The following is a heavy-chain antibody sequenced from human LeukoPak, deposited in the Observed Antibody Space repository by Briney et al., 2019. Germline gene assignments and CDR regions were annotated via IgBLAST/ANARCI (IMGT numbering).Heavy chain of an antibody. V-gene: IGHV3-21*04. CDR3: AKGSSNWRDYYYFDY. D-gene: IGHD6-13*01. J-gene: IGHJ4*02. CDR2: ITSTKSYI. Sequence: GGSLRLSCAASGFTFSGSSMNWVRQAPGKGLEWVSSITSTKSYIYYADSVKGRFTISRDNSKNTLYLQMNSLRVEDTAVYYCAKGSSNWRDYYYFDYWGQGTLVTVSS. CDR1: GFTFSGSS.